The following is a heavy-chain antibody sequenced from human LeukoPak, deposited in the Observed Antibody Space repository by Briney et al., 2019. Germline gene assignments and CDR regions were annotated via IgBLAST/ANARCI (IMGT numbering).Heavy chain of an antibody. CDR3: ARDLVYYDFWSGYYTLDY. CDR2: IYHSGST. D-gene: IGHD3-3*01. V-gene: IGHV4-38-2*02. J-gene: IGHJ4*02. CDR1: GSSISSGYY. Sequence: SXTLSLTCPVSGSSISSGYYWGWIRQPPGKGGEWIGSIYHSGSTYYSPSHKSRVTISEDKSKNKFSLKLSSVTAADTAVYYCARDLVYYDFWSGYYTLDYWGQGTLVTVSS.